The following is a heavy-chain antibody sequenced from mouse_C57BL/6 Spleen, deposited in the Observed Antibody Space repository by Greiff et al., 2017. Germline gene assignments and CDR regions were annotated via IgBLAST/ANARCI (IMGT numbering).Heavy chain of an antibody. D-gene: IGHD1-1*01. J-gene: IGHJ2*01. CDR3: ARWAQGLRAWNY. Sequence: QVQLQQPGAELVKPGASVKMSCKASGYTFTSYWITWVKQRPGQGLEWIGDIYPGSGSTNYNEKFKSKATLTVDTSSSTAYMQLSSLTSEDSAVYYCARWAQGLRAWNYWGQGTTLTVSS. CDR1: GYTFTSYW. CDR2: IYPGSGST. V-gene: IGHV1-55*01.